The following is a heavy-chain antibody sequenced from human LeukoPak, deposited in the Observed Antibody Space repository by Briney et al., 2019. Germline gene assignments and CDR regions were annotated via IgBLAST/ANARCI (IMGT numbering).Heavy chain of an antibody. Sequence: GGSLRLSCAASGCTISSNNMGWVRQAQGKGLGLVSIIYIGGNTYYSDSVKGRFTISRDNSKTTLHLSLNRLSADDTAVYYCAKVGVAAGLFDYWGQGTLVTVSS. J-gene: IGHJ4*02. CDR3: AKVGVAAGLFDY. V-gene: IGHV3-53*01. CDR2: IYIGGNT. D-gene: IGHD2-2*01. CDR1: GCTISSNN.